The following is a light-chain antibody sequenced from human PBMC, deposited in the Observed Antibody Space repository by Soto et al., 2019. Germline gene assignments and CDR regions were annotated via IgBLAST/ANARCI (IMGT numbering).Light chain of an antibody. J-gene: IGLJ1*01. CDR2: RNN. CDR1: SSNIGSNY. CDR3: AAWDDSLSGSYV. V-gene: IGLV1-47*01. Sequence: VLTQPPSASGTPGQRVTISCSGSSSNIGSNYVYWYQQLPGTAPKLLIYRNNQRPSGDPDRFSGSKSGTSASLAISGLRSEDEADYYCAAWDDSLSGSYVFGTGTKVTVL.